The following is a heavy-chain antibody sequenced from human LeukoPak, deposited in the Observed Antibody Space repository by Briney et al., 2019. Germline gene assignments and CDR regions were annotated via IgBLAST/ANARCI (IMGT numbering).Heavy chain of an antibody. CDR1: GFTFDDYG. CDR3: ANNNLQHSSSSD. Sequence: PGGSLRLSCAASGFTFDDYGMSWVRQAPGKGLEWVSGINWNGGSTGYADSVKGRFTISRDNAKNSLYLQMNSLRAEDTAVYYCANNNLQHSSSSDWGQGTLVTVSS. D-gene: IGHD6-13*01. V-gene: IGHV3-20*04. J-gene: IGHJ4*02. CDR2: INWNGGST.